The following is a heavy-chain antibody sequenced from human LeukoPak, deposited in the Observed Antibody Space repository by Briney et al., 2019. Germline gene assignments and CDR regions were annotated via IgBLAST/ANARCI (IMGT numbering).Heavy chain of an antibody. V-gene: IGHV3-21*01. Sequence: GGSLGLSCAASGFTFSSYSMNWVRQAPGKGLEWVSSISSSSSYIYYADSVKGRFTISRDNAKNSLYLQMNSLRAEDTAVYYCATIEMATAPFDYWGQGTLVTVSS. CDR2: ISSSSSYI. J-gene: IGHJ4*02. D-gene: IGHD5-24*01. CDR1: GFTFSSYS. CDR3: ATIEMATAPFDY.